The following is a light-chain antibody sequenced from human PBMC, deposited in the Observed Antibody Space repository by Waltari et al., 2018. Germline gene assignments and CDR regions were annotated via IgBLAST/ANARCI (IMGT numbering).Light chain of an antibody. V-gene: IGLV1-40*01. CDR1: SPNIGAGYD. J-gene: IGLJ1*01. Sequence: QSVLTQPPSVSGAPGQRVTISCAGSSPNIGAGYDVHWYQHLLGSAPKLLIYVNTNRPSGVPDRFSGSKSGTSASLAITGLQAGDEADYYCQSYDRSLSGLYVFGTGTKVTVL. CDR3: QSYDRSLSGLYV. CDR2: VNT.